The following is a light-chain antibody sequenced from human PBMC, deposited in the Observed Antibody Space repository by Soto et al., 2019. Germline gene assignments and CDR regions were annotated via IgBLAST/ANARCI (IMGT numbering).Light chain of an antibody. Sequence: DIQMTQSPSSLSASLGDTVTISCRASQNIENYLHWYQQKAGKAPEVLLYVASVLKDGVSSRFSGSGYGNDFTLTITNLQPEDFAMYYCQQSFGSPQITFGQGTRLEI. CDR2: VAS. J-gene: IGKJ5*01. CDR3: QQSFGSPQIT. CDR1: QNIENY. V-gene: IGKV1-39*01.